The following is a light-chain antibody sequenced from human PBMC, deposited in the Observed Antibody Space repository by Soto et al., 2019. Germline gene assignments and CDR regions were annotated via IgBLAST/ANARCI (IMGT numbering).Light chain of an antibody. CDR2: AAS. CDR3: LQDYSYPRT. J-gene: IGKJ1*01. V-gene: IGKV1-6*01. CDR1: QAIRND. Sequence: AVQITQSPSSLSASVGDKVTITCRASQAIRNDLGWYQQKPGKAPKLLIYAASSLESGVPSRFSGSGFGTDFTLTISSLQPEDFATYYCLQDYSYPRTFGQGTKVEIK.